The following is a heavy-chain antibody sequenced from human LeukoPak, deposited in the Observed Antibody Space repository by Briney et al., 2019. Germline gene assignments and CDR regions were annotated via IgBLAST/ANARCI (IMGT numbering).Heavy chain of an antibody. CDR2: IKQDGSEK. J-gene: IGHJ4*02. CDR3: ARDKDRIVGATTH. V-gene: IGHV3-7*01. Sequence: GGSQRLSCAASGFTFSSYWMSWVRQAPGKGLEWVANIKQDGSEKYYVDSVKGRFTISRDNAKNSLYLQMNSLRAEDTAVYYCARDKDRIVGATTHWGQGTLVTVSS. D-gene: IGHD1-26*01. CDR1: GFTFSSYW.